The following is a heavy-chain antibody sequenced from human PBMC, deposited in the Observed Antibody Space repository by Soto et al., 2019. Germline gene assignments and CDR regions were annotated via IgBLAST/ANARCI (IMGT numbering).Heavy chain of an antibody. V-gene: IGHV4-39*01. Sequence: QLQLQESGPGLVQPSETLSLTCTVYGVSISSRDYYWGWIRQPPGKGLEWIGMISYSGSTYYSPSLKSRVTISADTSNNQFSLRLSSVTAADTAVFHCMNYKSGWEYWGQGTVVTVSS. CDR1: GVSISSRDYY. CDR3: MNYKSGWEY. J-gene: IGHJ4*02. CDR2: ISYSGST. D-gene: IGHD6-19*01.